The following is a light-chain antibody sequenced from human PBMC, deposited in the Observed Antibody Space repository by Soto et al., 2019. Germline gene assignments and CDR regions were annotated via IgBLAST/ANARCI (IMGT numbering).Light chain of an antibody. CDR1: NIGSKS. J-gene: IGLJ1*01. Sequence: SYELTQPPSVSVAPGQTARITCGGNNIGSKSVHWYQQKPGQAPVLVVYDDNDRPSGIPERFSGSKSENTATLTITRVEAGDEADYFCQVWDNSSDHPYVFGTGTRSPS. CDR2: DDN. V-gene: IGLV3-21*02. CDR3: QVWDNSSDHPYV.